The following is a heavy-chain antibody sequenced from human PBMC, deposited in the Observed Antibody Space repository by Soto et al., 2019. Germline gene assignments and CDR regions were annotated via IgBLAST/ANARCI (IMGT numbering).Heavy chain of an antibody. D-gene: IGHD3-10*01. CDR1: GDSVSSNSAG. Sequence: QTLSLTCVISGDSVSSNSAGWNWIRQSPSRGLEWLGWTYYKSKWNNDYALSVKSRITINPDTSKNQFSLHLYSVTPEDTAVYYCTGITWFRGMDVWGQGTPVTVSS. V-gene: IGHV6-1*01. J-gene: IGHJ6*02. CDR2: TYYKSKWNN. CDR3: TGITWFRGMDV.